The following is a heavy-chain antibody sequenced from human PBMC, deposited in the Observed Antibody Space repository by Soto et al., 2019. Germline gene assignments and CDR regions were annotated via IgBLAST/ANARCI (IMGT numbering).Heavy chain of an antibody. J-gene: IGHJ3*01. CDR1: GFPFSSYG. CDR2: IGYDGSNK. CDR3: ARDRTYYDILTGYLPWNAFDV. Sequence: QVQLVESGGGVVQPGGSLRLSCAASGFPFSSYGMHWVRQAPGKGREWVAVIGYDGSNKYYADSVKGRFSISRDNSKNTLYLQLSSLRAEDTAVYYCARDRTYYDILTGYLPWNAFDVWGQGTMVTVSS. D-gene: IGHD3-9*01. V-gene: IGHV3-33*01.